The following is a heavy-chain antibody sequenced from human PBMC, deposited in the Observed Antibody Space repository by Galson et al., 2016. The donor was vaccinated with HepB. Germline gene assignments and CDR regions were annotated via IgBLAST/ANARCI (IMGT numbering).Heavy chain of an antibody. CDR1: GFTFSRYW. CDR3: VKDIWRRMGRRRDYENYVMDV. D-gene: IGHD4-17*01. Sequence: SLRLSCAASGFTFSRYWMHWVRQAPGKGLEWVSSISWNSGNIGYADSVKGRFTISRDKGKNSLYLQMNSLRVTDTALYYCVKDIWRRMGRRRDYENYVMDVWGQGTLVTVSS. V-gene: IGHV3-9*01. J-gene: IGHJ6*02. CDR2: ISWNSGNI.